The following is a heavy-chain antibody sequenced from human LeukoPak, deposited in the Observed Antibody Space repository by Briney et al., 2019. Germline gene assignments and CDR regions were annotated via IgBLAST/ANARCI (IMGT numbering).Heavy chain of an antibody. CDR2: INHSGST. J-gene: IGHJ1*01. Sequence: WETLSLTCAVYGGSFSGYYWSWIRQPPGKGLEWIGEINHSGSTNYNPSLKSRVTISVDTSKNQFSLKLSSVAAADTAVYYCARYYYDSSGHRYFQHWGQGTLVTVSS. CDR1: GGSFSGYY. V-gene: IGHV4-34*01. CDR3: ARYYYDSSGHRYFQH. D-gene: IGHD3-22*01.